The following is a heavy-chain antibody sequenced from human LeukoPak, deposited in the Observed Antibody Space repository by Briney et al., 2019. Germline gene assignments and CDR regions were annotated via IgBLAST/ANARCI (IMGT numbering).Heavy chain of an antibody. D-gene: IGHD4-17*01. J-gene: IGHJ4*02. Sequence: SGGSLRLSCVASGFTFDDYAMHWVRQAPGKGLEWVSTITWNSGSIGYADSVKGRFTISRDNAKNSLYLQMNSLRAEDTAVYYCARHPYGVLDYWGQGTLVTVSS. CDR2: ITWNSGSI. CDR1: GFTFDDYA. CDR3: ARHPYGVLDY. V-gene: IGHV3-9*01.